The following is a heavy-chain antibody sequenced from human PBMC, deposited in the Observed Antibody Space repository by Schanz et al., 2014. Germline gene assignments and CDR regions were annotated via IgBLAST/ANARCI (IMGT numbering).Heavy chain of an antibody. CDR3: ARDGNYYGSRNYYKTPYYFDY. CDR1: GFTFSKYW. Sequence: EVQLVESGGGLVQPGGSLRLSCGGSGFTFSKYWMSWVRQAPGKGLEWVANIKQDGSEKYYVDAVKGRFTISRDNAKNSMYLHMNALGAEDTAVYYCARDGNYYGSRNYYKTPYYFDYWGQGTLXTVSS. D-gene: IGHD3-10*01. CDR2: IKQDGSEK. V-gene: IGHV3-7*01. J-gene: IGHJ4*02.